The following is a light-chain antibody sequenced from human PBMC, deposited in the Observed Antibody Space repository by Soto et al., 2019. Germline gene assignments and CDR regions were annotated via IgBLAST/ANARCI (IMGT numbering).Light chain of an antibody. V-gene: IGKV3-15*01. CDR1: QNVGSH. J-gene: IGKJ4*01. CDR3: QQYYNWPPLT. Sequence: EILMTQSPASLSVSPGERATLSCRASQNVGSHVAWYQQKPGQAPRLFIYGASTRATGIPARFSGSGSGTEFTLTISSLQSEHFAIYYCQQYYNWPPLTFGGGTKVEIQ. CDR2: GAS.